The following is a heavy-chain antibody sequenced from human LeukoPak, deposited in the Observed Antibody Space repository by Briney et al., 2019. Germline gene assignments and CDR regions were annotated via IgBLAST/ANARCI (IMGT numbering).Heavy chain of an antibody. D-gene: IGHD2-15*01. CDR3: AKAPALGYCSGGSCYLTDFYFDY. J-gene: IGHJ4*02. V-gene: IGHV3-23*01. CDR2: ISGSGGST. Sequence: GGSLRLSCAASGFTFSSYAMSWVRQAPGKGLEWVSAISGSGGSTYYADSVKGRFTTSRDNSKNTLYLQMNSLRAEDTAVYYCAKAPALGYCSGGSCYLTDFYFDYWGQGILVTVSS. CDR1: GFTFSSYA.